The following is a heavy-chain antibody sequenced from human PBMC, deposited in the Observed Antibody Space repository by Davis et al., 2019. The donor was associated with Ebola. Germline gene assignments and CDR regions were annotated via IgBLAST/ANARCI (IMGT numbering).Heavy chain of an antibody. V-gene: IGHV3-23*01. CDR3: AQQRQSLSPGPEWFDP. D-gene: IGHD4-11*01. J-gene: IGHJ5*02. CDR1: CFPFSTDA. CDR2: ISGSGGST. Sequence: SLNISRPASCFPFSTDAMSRLRQARGHGLEWVSAISGSGGSTYYADSVKGRFTISRDNSKNTLYMQMNSLSAEARGVYYCAQQRQSLSPGPEWFDPWGQGTLVSVSS.